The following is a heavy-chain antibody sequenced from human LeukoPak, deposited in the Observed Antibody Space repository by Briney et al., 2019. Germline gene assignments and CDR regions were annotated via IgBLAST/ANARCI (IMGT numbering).Heavy chain of an antibody. D-gene: IGHD6-19*01. CDR2: INPSGGST. CDR3: TNVGLAQGFYYLDN. CDR1: GYTFTSYY. Sequence: ASVKVSCKASGYTFTSYYMHWVRQAPGQGLEWMGIINPSGGSTSYAQKFQGRVTMTTDTSTTTVYMELSSLKSEDTGVYYCTNVGLAQGFYYLDNWGQGTLVTVSS. V-gene: IGHV1-46*03. J-gene: IGHJ4*02.